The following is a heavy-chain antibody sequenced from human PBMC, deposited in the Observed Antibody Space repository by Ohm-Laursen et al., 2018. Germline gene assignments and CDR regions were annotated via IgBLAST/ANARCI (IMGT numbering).Heavy chain of an antibody. CDR3: AREDGNCTSAVCYRRFDP. D-gene: IGHD2-8*01. Sequence: GSLRLSCAASGFTFSDYYMSWIRQAPGKGLEWVSYISSSGSTIYYADSVKGRFTISRDNAKNSLYLQMNSLRAEDTAVYYCAREDGNCTSAVCYRRFDPWGQGTLVTVSS. V-gene: IGHV3-11*04. CDR1: GFTFSDYY. CDR2: ISSSGSTI. J-gene: IGHJ5*02.